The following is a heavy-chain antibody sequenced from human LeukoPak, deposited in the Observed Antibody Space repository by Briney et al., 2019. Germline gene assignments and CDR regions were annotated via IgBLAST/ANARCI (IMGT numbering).Heavy chain of an antibody. CDR1: GGSFSGYY. CDR2: INHSGST. V-gene: IGHV4-34*01. D-gene: IGHD3-22*01. J-gene: IGHJ4*02. Sequence: SETLSLTCAVYGGSFSGYYWSWIRQPPRKGPEWIGEINHSGSTNYNPSLKSRVTISVDTSKNQFSLKLSSVTAADTAVYYCARAKADYYDSSGYPASFDYWGQGTLVTVSS. CDR3: ARAKADYYDSSGYPASFDY.